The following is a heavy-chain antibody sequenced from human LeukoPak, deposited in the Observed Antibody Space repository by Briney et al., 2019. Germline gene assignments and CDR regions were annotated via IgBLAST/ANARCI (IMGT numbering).Heavy chain of an antibody. CDR3: TRGPIQLWLYHGMDV. V-gene: IGHV3-49*04. D-gene: IGHD5-18*01. J-gene: IGHJ6*01. CDR1: GFTFGDHA. Sequence: GRSLRLSCTVSGFTFGDHAMSWVRQAPGKGLAWVGFIRSKTYGGTTEYAASVKGRFIISRDDSTSIAYLQMNSLKTEDTAVYYCTRGPIQLWLYHGMDVWGQGTTVTVSS. CDR2: IRSKTYGGTT.